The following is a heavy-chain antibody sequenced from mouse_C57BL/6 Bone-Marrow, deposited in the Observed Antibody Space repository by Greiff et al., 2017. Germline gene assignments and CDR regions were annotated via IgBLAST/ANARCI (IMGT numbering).Heavy chain of an antibody. Sequence: VHLVESGAELVMPGASVKLSCKASGYTFTSYWMHWVKQRPGQGLEWIGEIDPSDSYTNYNQKFKGKSTLTVDKSSSTAYMQLSSLTSEDSAVYYCAREAYYVAMDYWGQGTSVTVSS. CDR2: IDPSDSYT. D-gene: IGHD1-1*01. J-gene: IGHJ4*01. V-gene: IGHV1-69*01. CDR3: AREAYYVAMDY. CDR1: GYTFTSYW.